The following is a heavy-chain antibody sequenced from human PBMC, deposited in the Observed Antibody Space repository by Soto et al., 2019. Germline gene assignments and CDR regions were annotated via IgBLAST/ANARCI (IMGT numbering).Heavy chain of an antibody. CDR3: TRDASRDSSARGWFDP. J-gene: IGHJ5*02. CDR2: ISSNSAYI. Sequence: WWSLRLSCAASVFTFRSFTMNWVRQAPGKGLEWVSTISSNSAYIYYTDALRGRFTISRDNAKNSLHLQMNSLRAEDTAVYYCTRDASRDSSARGWFDPWGPGTLVTVSS. V-gene: IGHV3-21*01. D-gene: IGHD6-13*01. CDR1: VFTFRSFT.